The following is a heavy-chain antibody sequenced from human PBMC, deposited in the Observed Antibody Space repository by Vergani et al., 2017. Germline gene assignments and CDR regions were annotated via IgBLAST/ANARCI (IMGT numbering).Heavy chain of an antibody. CDR2: IWYDGSNK. D-gene: IGHD2-2*01. Sequence: QVQLVESGGGVVQPGRSLRLSCAASGFTFSSYGMHWVRQAPGKGLEWVAVIWYDGSNKYYADSVKGRFTISSENSKNTLYLQMNSLRAEDTAVYYCATGSVGYCSSTSCYRFDYWGQGTLVTVSS. J-gene: IGHJ4*02. CDR3: ATGSVGYCSSTSCYRFDY. CDR1: GFTFSSYG. V-gene: IGHV3-33*01.